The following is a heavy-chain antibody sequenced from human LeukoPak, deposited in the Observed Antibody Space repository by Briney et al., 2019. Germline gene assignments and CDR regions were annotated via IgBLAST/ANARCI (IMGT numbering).Heavy chain of an antibody. CDR2: ISAGNGNT. CDR1: GYTFTSYA. CDR3: AREGVTIFGVVTHLRAHTFDY. Sequence: ASVKVSCKASGYTFTSYAIHWVRQAPGQRLEWMGWISAGNGNTKYSQNFQGRVTFISNTSATTAFMELSSLRSEDAAVYNCAREGVTIFGVVTHLRAHTFDYWGQGTLVTVSS. J-gene: IGHJ4*02. V-gene: IGHV1-3*01. D-gene: IGHD3-3*01.